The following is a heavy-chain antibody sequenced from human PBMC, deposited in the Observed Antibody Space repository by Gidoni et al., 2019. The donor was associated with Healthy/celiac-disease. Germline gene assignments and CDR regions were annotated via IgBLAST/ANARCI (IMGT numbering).Heavy chain of an antibody. CDR3: ARGIAVAGTFSLAYTIDY. CDR2: IIPIIGTA. CDR1: GCTFSSYA. V-gene: IGHV1-69*01. Sequence: QVQLVQSGSEVKKPGSSVTVSCKASGCTFSSYAISWVRQAPGQGLEWMGGIIPIIGTANDAQKFQGRVTITADESTSTAYMELSSLRSEDTAVYYCARGIAVAGTFSLAYTIDYWGQGTLVTVSS. J-gene: IGHJ4*02. D-gene: IGHD6-19*01.